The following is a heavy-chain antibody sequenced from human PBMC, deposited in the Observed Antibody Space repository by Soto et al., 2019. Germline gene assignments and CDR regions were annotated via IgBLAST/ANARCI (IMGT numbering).Heavy chain of an antibody. Sequence: QVQLVQSGAEVKKPGSSVKVSCKSSGGTFSSYAFSWVRQAPGQGLEWMGGIIPMFGTANYAQKFQGRVTIIADESTSTAYMELSSLRFEDTAVYYCARDSLVVVAATPRWFDPWGQGTLVTVSS. CDR2: IIPMFGTA. CDR3: ARDSLVVVAATPRWFDP. CDR1: GGTFSSYA. D-gene: IGHD2-15*01. J-gene: IGHJ5*02. V-gene: IGHV1-69*01.